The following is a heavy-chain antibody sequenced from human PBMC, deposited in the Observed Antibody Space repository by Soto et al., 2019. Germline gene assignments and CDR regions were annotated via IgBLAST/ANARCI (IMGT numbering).Heavy chain of an antibody. J-gene: IGHJ4*02. CDR1: GFTFDDYA. V-gene: IGHV3-9*01. CDR3: AKALKWLLSH. CDR2: ISWNSGSI. Sequence: PGGSLRLSCAASGFTFDDYAMHWVRQAPGKGLEWVSGISWNSGSIGYADSVKGRFTISRDNAKNSLYLQMNSLRAEDTALYYCAKALKWLLSHWGQGTLVTVSS. D-gene: IGHD3-3*01.